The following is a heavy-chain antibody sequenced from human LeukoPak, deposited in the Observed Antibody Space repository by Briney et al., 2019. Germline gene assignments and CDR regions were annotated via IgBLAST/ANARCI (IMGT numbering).Heavy chain of an antibody. D-gene: IGHD1-26*01. CDR3: ARDSGSYSHFDY. CDR2: IYHSGST. J-gene: IGHJ4*02. Sequence: SETLSLTCAVSGGSISSSNWWSWVRQPPGKGLEWIGEIYHSGSTNYNPSPKSRVTISVDKSKNQFSLKLSSVTAADTAVYYCARDSGSYSHFDYWGQGTLVTVSS. CDR1: GGSISSSNW. V-gene: IGHV4-4*02.